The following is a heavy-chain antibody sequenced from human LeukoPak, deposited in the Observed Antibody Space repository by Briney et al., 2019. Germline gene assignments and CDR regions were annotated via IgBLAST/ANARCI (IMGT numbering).Heavy chain of an antibody. V-gene: IGHV3-48*01. J-gene: IGHJ2*01. Sequence: PGGSLRLSCAASAFVFSKYNMNWVRQAPGKGLEWISYISHSSSAMYYADSVKGRFTISRDNAKNSLFLQMSSLRAEDTALYYCARGTVTQDWYFDLGGRGTLVTVSS. CDR2: ISHSSSAM. CDR3: ARGTVTQDWYFDL. D-gene: IGHD4-17*01. CDR1: AFVFSKYN.